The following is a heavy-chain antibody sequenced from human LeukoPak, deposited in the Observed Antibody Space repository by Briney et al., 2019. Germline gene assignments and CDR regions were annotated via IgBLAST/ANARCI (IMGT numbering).Heavy chain of an antibody. D-gene: IGHD6-13*01. V-gene: IGHV1-24*01. CDR2: FDPEDGET. CDR3: ATQSNIATAARQGCHYYYGMDV. CDR1: GYTLSELS. Sequence: GASVKVSCKVSGYTLSELSMHWVRQAPGKGLEWMGGFDPEDGETIYAQKFQGRVTMTEDASTDTAYMELSSLRSEDTAVFYCATQSNIATAARQGCHYYYGMDVWGQGTTVTVSS. J-gene: IGHJ6*02.